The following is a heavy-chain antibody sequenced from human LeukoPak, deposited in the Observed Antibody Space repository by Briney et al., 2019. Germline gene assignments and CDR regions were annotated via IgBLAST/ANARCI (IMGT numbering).Heavy chain of an antibody. CDR2: IYYSGST. V-gene: IGHV4-30-4*08. Sequence: SETLSLTCTVSGGSISSGDYYWSWIRQPPGKGLDLIGYIYYSGSTSYNPSLKSLVTISVDTSKNKFSLKLSSVTAADTAVYYCARDNHGSGIIFDYWGQGTLVTVSS. CDR1: GGSISSGDYY. J-gene: IGHJ4*02. CDR3: ARDNHGSGIIFDY. D-gene: IGHD3-10*01.